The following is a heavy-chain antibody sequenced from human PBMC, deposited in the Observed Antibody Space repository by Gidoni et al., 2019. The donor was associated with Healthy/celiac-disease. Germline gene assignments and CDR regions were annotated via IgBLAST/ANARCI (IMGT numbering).Heavy chain of an antibody. V-gene: IGHV3-30*02. CDR3: AKGGERGTSTVTSY. CDR1: GFTFSSYG. Sequence: QVQLVESGGGVVQPGGSLRLSCEASGFTFSSYGMHWVRQAPGKGLEWVAFIRYDGSNKYYADSVKGRFTISRDNSKNTLYLQMNSLRAEDTAVYYCAKGGERGTSTVTSYWGQGTLVTVSS. D-gene: IGHD4-17*01. CDR2: IRYDGSNK. J-gene: IGHJ4*02.